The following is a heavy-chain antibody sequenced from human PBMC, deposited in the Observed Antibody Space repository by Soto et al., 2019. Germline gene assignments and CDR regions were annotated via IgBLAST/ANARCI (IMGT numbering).Heavy chain of an antibody. V-gene: IGHV3-49*03. CDR1: GFTFGDYA. J-gene: IGHJ6*03. CDR3: TTDDIVVVVAANSDGYYYYYMDV. CDR2: IRSKAYGGTT. Sequence: GGSLRLSCTASGFTFGDYAMSWFRQAPGKGLEWVGFIRSKAYGGTTEYAASVKGRFTISRDDSKSIAYLKMNSLKTEDTAVYYCTTDDIVVVVAANSDGYYYYYMDVWGKGTTVTVSS. D-gene: IGHD2-15*01.